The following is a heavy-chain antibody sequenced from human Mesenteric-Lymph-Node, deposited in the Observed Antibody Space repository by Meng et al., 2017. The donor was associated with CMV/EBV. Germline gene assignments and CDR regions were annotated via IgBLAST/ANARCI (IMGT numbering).Heavy chain of an antibody. CDR2: IYYSGST. CDR1: GFTFSDYY. CDR3: ARDLGLGFWSGFDP. D-gene: IGHD3-3*01. Sequence: ESLKISCAASGFTFSDYYMSWIRQAPGKGLEWIGYIYYSGSTNYNPSLKSRVTISVDTSKNQFSLKLSSVTAADAAVYYCARDLGLGFWSGFDPWGQGTLVTVSS. J-gene: IGHJ5*02. V-gene: IGHV4-59*01.